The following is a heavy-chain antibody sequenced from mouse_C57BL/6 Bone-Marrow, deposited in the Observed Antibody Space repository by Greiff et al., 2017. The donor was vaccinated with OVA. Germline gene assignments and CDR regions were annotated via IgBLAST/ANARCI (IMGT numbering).Heavy chain of an antibody. CDR3: ARGAMITPMDY. Sequence: VQLQQSGPELVKPGASVKISCKASGYTFTDYYMNWVKQSHGKSLEWIGDINPNNGGTSYNQKFKGKATLTVDKSSSTAYMELRSLTSEDSAVYYCARGAMITPMDYWGQGTSVTVSS. CDR1: GYTFTDYY. V-gene: IGHV1-26*01. CDR2: INPNNGGT. J-gene: IGHJ4*01. D-gene: IGHD2-4*01.